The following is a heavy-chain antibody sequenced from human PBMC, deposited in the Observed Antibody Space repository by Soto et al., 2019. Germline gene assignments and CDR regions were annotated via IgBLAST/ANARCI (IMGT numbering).Heavy chain of an antibody. CDR3: ARPGKGFYYYYYMDV. CDR2: IYYSGST. J-gene: IGHJ6*03. D-gene: IGHD1-26*01. CDR1: GGSISSSSYY. V-gene: IGHV4-39*01. Sequence: SETLSLTCTVSGGSISSSSYYWGWIRQPPGKGLEWIGTIYYSGSTYYNPSLKSRVTISVDTSKNQFSLKLSSVTAADTAVYYCARPGKGFYYYYYMDVWGKGTTVTVSS.